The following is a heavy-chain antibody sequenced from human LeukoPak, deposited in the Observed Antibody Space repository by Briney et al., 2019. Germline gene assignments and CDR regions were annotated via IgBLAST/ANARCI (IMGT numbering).Heavy chain of an antibody. Sequence: ASVKASCTVSGYTLTELSMHWVRQAPGKGLEWMGGFDPEDGATIYAQQLQGRVTMTEATSTDTASMGLTSLRFEDPPVYYWASPNYYDRRGYFRGMDVWGQGTTVAVSS. J-gene: IGHJ6*02. CDR2: FDPEDGAT. CDR1: GYTLTELS. V-gene: IGHV1-24*01. CDR3: ASPNYYDRRGYFRGMDV. D-gene: IGHD3-22*01.